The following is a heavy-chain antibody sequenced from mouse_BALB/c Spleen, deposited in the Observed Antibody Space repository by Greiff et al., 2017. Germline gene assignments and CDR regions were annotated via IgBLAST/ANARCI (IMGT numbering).Heavy chain of an antibody. Sequence: EVQLQQSGPELVKPGASVKISCKASGYTFTDYNMHWVKQSHGKSLEWIGYIYPYNGGTGYNQKFKSKATLTADKSSSTAYMQLSSLASEDSAVYYCGRYRGTGRAGAMDYGGQGTSVTGSS. V-gene: IGHV1S29*02. CDR3: GRYRGTGRAGAMDY. CDR1: GYTFTDYN. CDR2: IYPYNGGT. J-gene: IGHJ4*01. D-gene: IGHD3-3*01.